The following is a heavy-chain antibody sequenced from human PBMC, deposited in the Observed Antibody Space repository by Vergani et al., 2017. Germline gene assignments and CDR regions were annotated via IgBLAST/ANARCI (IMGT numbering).Heavy chain of an antibody. D-gene: IGHD2-15*01. Sequence: QVQLVQSGAEVKKPGASVKVSCKASGYTFTSYDINWVRQATGQGLEWMGWMNPNSGNTGYAQKFQGRVTMTRNTSISTAYMDLSSLRSEDTAVYYCARVSIFSGGSCYFNWFDPWGQGTLVTVSS. CDR2: MNPNSGNT. CDR3: ARVSIFSGGSCYFNWFDP. CDR1: GYTFTSYD. V-gene: IGHV1-8*01. J-gene: IGHJ5*02.